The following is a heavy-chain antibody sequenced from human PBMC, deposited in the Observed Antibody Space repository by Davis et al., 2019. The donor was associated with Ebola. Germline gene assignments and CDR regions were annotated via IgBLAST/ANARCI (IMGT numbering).Heavy chain of an antibody. CDR3: ARDFSGESSGWYGIVDY. J-gene: IGHJ4*02. V-gene: IGHV3-30-3*01. Sequence: PGGSLRLSCAASGFTFSSYAMHWVRQAPGKGLEWVAVISYDGSNKYYADSVKGRFTSSRDNSKNTLYLQMNSLRAEDTAVYYCARDFSGESSGWYGIVDYWGQGTLVTVSS. D-gene: IGHD6-19*01. CDR1: GFTFSSYA. CDR2: ISYDGSNK.